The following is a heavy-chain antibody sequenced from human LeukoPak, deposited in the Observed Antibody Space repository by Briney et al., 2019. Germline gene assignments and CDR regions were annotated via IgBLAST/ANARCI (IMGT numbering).Heavy chain of an antibody. D-gene: IGHD4/OR15-4a*01. Sequence: GGSLGLSCAASGFTFSDYYMSWIRQAPGKGLEWVSYIGSSGTYTNYADSVKGRFTISADNTKNSLYLEMNSLRAEDTAVYYCARTSGDGAATSIDYWGQGTLVTVSS. V-gene: IGHV3-11*06. CDR1: GFTFSDYY. J-gene: IGHJ4*02. CDR2: IGSSGTYT. CDR3: ARTSGDGAATSIDY.